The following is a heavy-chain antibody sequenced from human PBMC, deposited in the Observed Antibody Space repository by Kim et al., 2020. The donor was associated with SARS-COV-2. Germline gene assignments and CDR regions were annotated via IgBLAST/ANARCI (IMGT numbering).Heavy chain of an antibody. CDR3: VRDLGPHEYSSSSSGGLDV. V-gene: IGHV3-33*01. J-gene: IGHJ4*02. Sequence: GGSLRLSCVASGFTFSKYGMHWVRQAPGKGLEWVAVIWYDGRNEYYRDSVKGRLTISRDNSKNTLHLQMYSLRVEDTAVYYWVRDLGPHEYSSSSSGGLDVWGQGTRVTVSS. CDR1: GFTFSKYG. D-gene: IGHD6-6*01. CDR2: IWYDGRNE.